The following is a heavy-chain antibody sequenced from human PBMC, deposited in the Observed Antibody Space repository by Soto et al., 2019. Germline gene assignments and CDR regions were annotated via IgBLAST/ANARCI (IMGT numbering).Heavy chain of an antibody. CDR3: ARTPGVITVISAFDH. CDR2: ISGSGSST. D-gene: IGHD3-22*01. V-gene: IGHV3-23*01. J-gene: IGHJ4*02. Sequence: GXSLGLSCVAAGFTFNKHALAWVRQSPGKGLEWVSAISGSGSSTYDSDSVKGRFTISRDNSNNTLYLQMNSLRAEDTAIYYCARTPGVITVISAFDHRSQGTPVTAPQ. CDR1: GFTFNKHA.